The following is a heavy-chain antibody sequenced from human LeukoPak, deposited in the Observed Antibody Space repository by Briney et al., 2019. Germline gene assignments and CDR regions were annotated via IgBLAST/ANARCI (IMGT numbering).Heavy chain of an antibody. CDR2: IYPGDSDT. Sequence: GESLQISCQGSGYSFTSYWIGWVRQMPGKGLEWMGIIYPGDSDTRYSPSFQGQVTISADKSISTAYLQWSSLKASDTAMYYCARLQSYYDILTGFQGDVWGQGTTVTVSS. CDR1: GYSFTSYW. V-gene: IGHV5-51*01. D-gene: IGHD3-9*01. CDR3: ARLQSYYDILTGFQGDV. J-gene: IGHJ6*02.